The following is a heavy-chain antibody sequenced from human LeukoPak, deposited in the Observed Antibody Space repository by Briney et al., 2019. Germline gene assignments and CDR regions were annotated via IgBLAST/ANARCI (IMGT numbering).Heavy chain of an antibody. CDR3: VPHPRPGGWFDP. V-gene: IGHV3-7*01. Sequence: GGSLRLSCAASGFTLSNYWMSWVRQAPGKGLEWVASIKQDGGEIHYVDSVKGRFIISRDNAKNSLYLQMNNLRADDTAVYYCVPHPRPGGWFDPWGQGTLVTVSS. CDR2: IKQDGGEI. CDR1: GFTLSNYW. D-gene: IGHD2-15*01. J-gene: IGHJ5*02.